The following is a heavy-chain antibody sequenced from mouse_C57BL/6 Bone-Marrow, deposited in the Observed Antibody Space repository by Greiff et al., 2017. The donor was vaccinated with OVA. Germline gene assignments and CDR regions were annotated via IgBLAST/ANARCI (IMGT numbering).Heavy chain of an antibody. CDR3: ARSYYVSSGGVAY. CDR1: GYSFTGYY. D-gene: IGHD1-1*01. Sequence: EVQGVESGPELVKPGASVKISCKASGYSFTGYYMNWVKQSPEKSLEWIGESNPSTGGTTYNQKFKAKATLTVDKSSSTAYMQLKSLTSEDSAVYYCARSYYVSSGGVAYWGQGTLVTVSA. J-gene: IGHJ3*01. V-gene: IGHV1-42*01. CDR2: SNPSTGGT.